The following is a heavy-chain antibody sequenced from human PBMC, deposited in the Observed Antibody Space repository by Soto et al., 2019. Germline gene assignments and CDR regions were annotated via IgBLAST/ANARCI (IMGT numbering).Heavy chain of an antibody. V-gene: IGHV4-59*01. CDR1: GGSISSYY. D-gene: IGHD5-18*01. J-gene: IGHJ6*02. CDR3: ARGGIQLDYYYYGMDV. CDR2: IYYSGST. Sequence: SETLSLTCTGSGGSISSYYWSWIRQPPGKGLEWIGYIYYSGSTNYNPSLKSRVTISVDTSKNQFSLKLSSVTAADTAVYYCARGGIQLDYYYYGMDVWGQGTTVTAP.